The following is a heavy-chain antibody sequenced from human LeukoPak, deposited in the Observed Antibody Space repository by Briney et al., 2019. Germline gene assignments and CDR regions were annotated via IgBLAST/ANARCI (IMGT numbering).Heavy chain of an antibody. CDR1: GGSISSSSYY. CDR3: ARQIGPLGPFDY. D-gene: IGHD1-26*01. CDR2: IYYSGST. V-gene: IGHV4-39*01. Sequence: SSETLSLSCTVSGGSISSSSYYRGWIRQPPGKGLEWIGSIYYSGSTYYNPSLKSRVTISVDTSKNQFSLKLSSVTAADTAVYYCARQIGPLGPFDYWGQGTLVTVSS. J-gene: IGHJ4*02.